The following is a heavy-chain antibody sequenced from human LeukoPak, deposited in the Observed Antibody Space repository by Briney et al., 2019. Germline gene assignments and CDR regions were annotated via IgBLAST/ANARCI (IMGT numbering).Heavy chain of an antibody. Sequence: SETLSLTCIVSGGSISSYYWSWIRHPPGKGLEWIGYIYYSGSTNYNPSLKSRVTISVDTSKNQFSLKLSSVTAADTAVYYCARDLNYYDSSGYWGAFDIWGQGTMVTASS. CDR1: GGSISSYY. J-gene: IGHJ3*02. CDR3: ARDLNYYDSSGYWGAFDI. D-gene: IGHD3-22*01. V-gene: IGHV4-59*01. CDR2: IYYSGST.